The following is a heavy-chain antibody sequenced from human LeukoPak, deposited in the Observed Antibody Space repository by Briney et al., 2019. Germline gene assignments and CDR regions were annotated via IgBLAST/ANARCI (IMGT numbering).Heavy chain of an antibody. CDR3: AREVGGGTTTSFDY. CDR1: GGSISSGGYY. CDR2: IYHSGST. J-gene: IGHJ4*02. D-gene: IGHD1-1*01. Sequence: RPSETLSLTCTVSGGSISSGGYYWSWIRQPPGKGLEWIVYIYHSGSTYCNPSLKRRVTISADRSKNQFSLKLSSLTAPDTAGDYCAREVGGGTTTSFDYWGQGTLVTVSS. V-gene: IGHV4-30-2*01.